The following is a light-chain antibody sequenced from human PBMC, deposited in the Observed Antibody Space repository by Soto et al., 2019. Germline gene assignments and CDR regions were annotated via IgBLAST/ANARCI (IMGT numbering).Light chain of an antibody. Sequence: DIEMTQSPSSVSASVGDRVTITCRASQSISSYLNWYQQKPGKAPKLLIYAASSLQSGVPSRFSGSGSGTDFTLTISSLQPEDFATYYCQQSYSTPVAFGQGTKVEIK. CDR2: AAS. CDR1: QSISSY. V-gene: IGKV1-39*01. CDR3: QQSYSTPVA. J-gene: IGKJ1*01.